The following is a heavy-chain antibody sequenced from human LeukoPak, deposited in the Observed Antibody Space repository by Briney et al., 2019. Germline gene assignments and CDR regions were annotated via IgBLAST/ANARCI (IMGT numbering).Heavy chain of an antibody. CDR3: ARGPPRGKYYYMDV. CDR2: IGTASDT. J-gene: IGHJ6*03. CDR1: GFTFSSFD. V-gene: IGHV3-13*04. D-gene: IGHD1-1*01. Sequence: GGSLRLSCAASGFTFSSFDMHWVRQPTGQGLEWVSTIGTASDTYYQGSVEGRFTLSRDNAKNSLYLQMNSLTAGDTAVYYCARGPPRGKYYYMDVWGKGTTVTVSS.